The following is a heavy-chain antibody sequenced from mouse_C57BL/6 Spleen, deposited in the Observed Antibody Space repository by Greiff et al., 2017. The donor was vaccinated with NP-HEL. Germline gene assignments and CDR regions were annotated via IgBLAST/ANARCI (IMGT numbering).Heavy chain of an antibody. V-gene: IGHV2-6*01. J-gene: IGHJ3*01. D-gene: IGHD1-1*01. Sequence: VQLQESGPGLVAPSQSLSITCTVSGFSLTSYGVDWVRRSPGKGLEWLGVIWGVGSTNYNSALKSRLSISKDNSKSQVFLKMNSLQTDDTAMYYCASGGYYGSSYGFAYWGQGTLVTVSA. CDR2: IWGVGST. CDR3: ASGGYYGSSYGFAY. CDR1: GFSLTSYG.